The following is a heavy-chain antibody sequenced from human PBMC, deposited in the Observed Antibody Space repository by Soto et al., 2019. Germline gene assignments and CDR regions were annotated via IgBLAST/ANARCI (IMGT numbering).Heavy chain of an antibody. CDR3: AVIAVAGLDY. CDR2: IYYSGST. CDR1: GGTFSSYAI. V-gene: IGHV4-39*01. J-gene: IGHJ4*02. D-gene: IGHD6-19*01. Sequence: SCKASGGTFSSYAISWIRQPPGKGLEWIGSIYYSGSTYYNPSLKSRVTISVDTSKNQFSLKLSSVTAADTAVYYCAVIAVAGLDYWGQGTLVTVSS.